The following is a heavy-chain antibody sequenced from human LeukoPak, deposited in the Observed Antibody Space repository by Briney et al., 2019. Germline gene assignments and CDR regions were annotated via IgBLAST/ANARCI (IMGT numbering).Heavy chain of an antibody. J-gene: IGHJ3*02. Sequence: GGSLRLSCAASGFTFSSYAMSWVRQAPGKGLVWVARIQYDGSTANYADSVKGRFTISRDNAKKTLYVQMNSLRAEDTAVYYCARALVAGVTLNALDIWGRGTMVTVSS. CDR1: GFTFSSYA. V-gene: IGHV3-74*01. CDR2: IQYDGSTA. CDR3: ARALVAGVTLNALDI. D-gene: IGHD2-15*01.